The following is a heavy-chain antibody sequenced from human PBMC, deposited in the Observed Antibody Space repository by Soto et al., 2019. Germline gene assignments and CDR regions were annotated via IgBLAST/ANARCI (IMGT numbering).Heavy chain of an antibody. D-gene: IGHD3-22*01. J-gene: IGHJ5*01. CDR1: GGAFSGHS. Sequence: SETLSLPCGGYGGAFSGHSCTGIRQSPGKGLEWIGDINHSGRVNYSPSLTSRVTISLDTSKNQFSLTLSAVTAADTAMYYCSTRAYDTNGYYRFDPWGQGTLVTVSS. CDR2: INHSGRV. CDR3: STRAYDTNGYYRFDP. V-gene: IGHV4-34*01.